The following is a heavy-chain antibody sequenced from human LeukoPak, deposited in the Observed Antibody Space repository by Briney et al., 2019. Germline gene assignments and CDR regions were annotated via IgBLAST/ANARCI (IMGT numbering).Heavy chain of an antibody. CDR1: GFTFSSYG. J-gene: IGHJ4*02. D-gene: IGHD5-12*01. V-gene: IGHV3-33*06. CDR3: AKAQRPDGSGYDYGGWVDY. CDR2: IWYDGSNK. Sequence: PGRSLRLSCAASGFTFSSYGMHWVRQAPGKGLEWVAVIWYDGSNKYYADSVKGRFTISRDNSKNTLYLQMNSLRAEDTAVYYCAKAQRPDGSGYDYGGWVDYWGQGTLVTVSS.